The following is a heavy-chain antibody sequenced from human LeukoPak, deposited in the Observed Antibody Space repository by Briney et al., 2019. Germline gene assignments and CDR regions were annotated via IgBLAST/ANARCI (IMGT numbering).Heavy chain of an antibody. CDR3: ATNHFSYDSSGKDNYYYYGMDV. Sequence: VRTLRLSCAASRFTFSSYATPWVRQAPDKGLGWVAGIWYDGSNKYYTDSVKVRFTISRDNSKHTLYLQMNGVRAEDTAVYYCATNHFSYDSSGKDNYYYYGMDVWGQGTTVTVSS. CDR1: RFTFSSYA. D-gene: IGHD3-22*01. V-gene: IGHV3-33*01. J-gene: IGHJ6*02. CDR2: IWYDGSNK.